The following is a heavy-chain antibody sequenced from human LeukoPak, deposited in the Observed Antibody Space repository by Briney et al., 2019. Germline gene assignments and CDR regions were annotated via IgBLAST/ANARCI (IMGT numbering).Heavy chain of an antibody. Sequence: ASVKVSCKASGGTFSSYAISWVRQAPGQGLEWMGGIIPIFGTANYAQKFQGRVTITTDESTSTAYMERSSLRSEDTAVYYCAREGYSSGWPHADYWGQGTLVTVSS. CDR1: GGTFSSYA. J-gene: IGHJ4*02. D-gene: IGHD6-19*01. V-gene: IGHV1-69*05. CDR2: IIPIFGTA. CDR3: AREGYSSGWPHADY.